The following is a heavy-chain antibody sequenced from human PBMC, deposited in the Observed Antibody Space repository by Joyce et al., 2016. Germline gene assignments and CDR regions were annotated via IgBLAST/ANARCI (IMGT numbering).Heavy chain of an antibody. V-gene: IGHV3-15*01. Sequence: VQLVESGGGLVQPGESLRLSCGGSGLTFRTTWMSWVRQAPGKGLEWIGRIKSKNDGGTLDYIETVKGRFTLSRDDSTNTVYLQMDSLKIEDTAMYYCTTDPRYWGRGTLVTVSS. CDR1: GLTFRTTW. J-gene: IGHJ4*02. CDR2: IKSKNDGGTL. CDR3: TTDPRY.